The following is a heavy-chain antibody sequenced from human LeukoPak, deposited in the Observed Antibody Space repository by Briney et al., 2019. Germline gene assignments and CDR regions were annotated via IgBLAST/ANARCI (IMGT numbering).Heavy chain of an antibody. CDR2: IYYSGST. CDR1: GGSISSYY. V-gene: IGHV4-59*01. J-gene: IGHJ3*02. Sequence: SETLSLTCTVSGGSISSYYWSWIRQPPGKGLEWIGYIYYSGSTDYNPSLKSRVTISVETSKNQFSLKLSSVTAADTAVYYCARVGALGFLEWLPARGAFDIWGQGTMVTVSS. D-gene: IGHD3-3*01. CDR3: ARVGALGFLEWLPARGAFDI.